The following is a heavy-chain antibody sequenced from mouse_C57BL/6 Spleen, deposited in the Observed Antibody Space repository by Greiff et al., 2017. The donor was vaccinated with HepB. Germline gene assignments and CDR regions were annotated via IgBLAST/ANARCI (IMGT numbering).Heavy chain of an antibody. J-gene: IGHJ1*03. CDR1: GYTFTDYN. V-gene: IGHV1-18*01. D-gene: IGHD1-1*01. CDR3: ARGIPFHYYGSSHWYFDV. CDR2: INPNNGGT. Sequence: EVQLQQSGPELVKPGASVKIPCKASGYTFTDYNMDWVKQSHGKSLEWIGDINPNNGGTIYNQKFKGKATLTVDKSSSTAYMELRSLTSEDTAVYYCARGIPFHYYGSSHWYFDVWGTGTTVTVSS.